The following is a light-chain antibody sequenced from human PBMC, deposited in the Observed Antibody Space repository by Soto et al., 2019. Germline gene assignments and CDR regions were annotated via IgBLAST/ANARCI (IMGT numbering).Light chain of an antibody. CDR3: QQTNSIPIT. CDR1: QAVNTR. CDR2: LTS. J-gene: IGKJ5*01. V-gene: IGKV3D-11*01. Sequence: EIVLTQSPATLSSFPGDRVTLSCRASQAVNTRLAWYQHKPGQAPRLLIYLTSNRAAGIPARFSGSGSGTDFTLTISSLQPEDFATYYCQQTNSIPITFGQGTRLEIK.